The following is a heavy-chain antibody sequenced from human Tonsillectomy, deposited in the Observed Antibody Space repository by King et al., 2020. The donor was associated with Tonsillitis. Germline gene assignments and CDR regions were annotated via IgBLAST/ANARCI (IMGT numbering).Heavy chain of an antibody. CDR1: GGSISSYY. J-gene: IGHJ6*03. D-gene: IGHD3-22*01. CDR2: IYYSGST. CDR3: ARRTGLSSGYYYYYYYMDV. V-gene: IGHV4-59*01. Sequence: VQLQESGPGLAKPSETLSLTCTVSGGSISSYYWSWIRQPPGKGLEWIGYIYYSGSTNYNPSLKSRVTISVDTSKNQFSLKLSSVTAADTAVYYCARRTGLSSGYYYYYYYMDVWGKGTTVTVSS.